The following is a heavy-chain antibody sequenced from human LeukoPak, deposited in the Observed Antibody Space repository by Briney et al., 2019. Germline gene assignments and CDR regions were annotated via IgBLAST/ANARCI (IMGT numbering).Heavy chain of an antibody. V-gene: IGHV4-30-2*03. D-gene: IGHD5-18*01. CDR3: ANRGYSYGRYFDY. J-gene: IGHJ4*02. CDR1: GGSISSGGYS. CDR2: IYYSGST. Sequence: SQTLSLTCAVSGGSISSGGYSWSWIRQPPGKGLEWIGSIYYSGSTYYNPSLKSRVTISVDTSKNQFSLKLSSVTAADTAVYYCANRGYSYGRYFDYWGQGTLVTVSS.